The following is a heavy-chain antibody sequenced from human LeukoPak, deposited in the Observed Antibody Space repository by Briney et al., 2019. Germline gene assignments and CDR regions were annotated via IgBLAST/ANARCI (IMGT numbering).Heavy chain of an antibody. V-gene: IGHV4-59*01. CDR3: ARVTSIAARPAYYYYMDV. CDR2: IYYSGST. CDR1: GGSISSYY. J-gene: IGHJ6*03. D-gene: IGHD6-6*01. Sequence: SETLSLTCTVPGGSISSYYWSWIRQPPGKGLEWIGYIYYSGSTNYNPSLKSRVTISVDTSKNQFSLKLSSVTAADTAVYYCARVTSIAARPAYYYYMDVWGKGTTVTVSS.